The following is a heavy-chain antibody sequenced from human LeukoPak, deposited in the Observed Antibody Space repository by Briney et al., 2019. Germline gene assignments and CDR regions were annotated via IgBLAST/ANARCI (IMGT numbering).Heavy chain of an antibody. Sequence: PGGSLRLSCAASGFTFSSYLMSWVRQAPGKGREWVANIKQDGSEKYYVDSVKGRFAISRDNAKNSLYLQMNSLRAEDTAVYYCARVVVIPKPNFDYWGQGTLVTVSS. V-gene: IGHV3-7*04. J-gene: IGHJ4*02. CDR2: IKQDGSEK. CDR1: GFTFSSYL. D-gene: IGHD3-22*01. CDR3: ARVVVIPKPNFDY.